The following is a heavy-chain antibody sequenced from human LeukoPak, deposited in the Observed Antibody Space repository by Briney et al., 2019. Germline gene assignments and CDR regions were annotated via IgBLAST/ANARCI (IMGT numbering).Heavy chain of an antibody. CDR2: ISSSSNYI. V-gene: IGHV3-21*01. CDR1: GFTFSSYS. Sequence: GGSLRLSCAASGFTFSSYSMNGVRQAPGKGLEWGSAISSSSNYISYADSVKGRFTISSDNAKNSLYLQLNSLRPEDTAVYYCARGRTAKTPFDYWGQGPLVTVSS. D-gene: IGHD2-21*02. CDR3: ARGRTAKTPFDY. J-gene: IGHJ4*02.